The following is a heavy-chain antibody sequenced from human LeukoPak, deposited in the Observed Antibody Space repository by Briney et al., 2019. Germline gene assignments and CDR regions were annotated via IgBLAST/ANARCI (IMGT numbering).Heavy chain of an antibody. V-gene: IGHV3-74*01. D-gene: IGHD6-19*01. CDR2: INSDASST. CDR1: GFTFSSYW. Sequence: GGSLRLSCAASGFTFSSYWMHWVRQAPGKGLVWVLHINSDASSTSYADSVKGRFTISRDNAKNTLYLQMNSLRAEDTAVYYCARVAAVAGADFDYWGQGTLVTDSS. CDR3: ARVAAVAGADFDY. J-gene: IGHJ4*02.